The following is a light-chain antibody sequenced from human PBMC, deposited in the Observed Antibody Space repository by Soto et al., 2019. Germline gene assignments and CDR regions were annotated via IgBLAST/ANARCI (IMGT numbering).Light chain of an antibody. V-gene: IGLV1-40*01. CDR3: QSYDRSLSGSKV. CDR1: SSNIGAGYD. Sequence: QAVVTQPPSVSGAPGQRVTIPFTGSSSNIGAGYDVHCYQQLAGTDPKLLIYGNTNRPSGVPDRFSGSKSGTSASLAITGLQAEDEAEYYCQSYDRSLSGSKVFGGGTKLTVL. J-gene: IGLJ2*01. CDR2: GNT.